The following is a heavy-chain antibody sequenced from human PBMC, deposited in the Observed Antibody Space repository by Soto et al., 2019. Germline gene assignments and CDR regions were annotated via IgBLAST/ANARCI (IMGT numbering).Heavy chain of an antibody. J-gene: IGHJ4*02. V-gene: IGHV2-5*02. CDR3: AHSVVAGLGYYFDY. Sequence: SGPTLVNATQTLTLTCTFSGFSLSSTRVVVGWIRQPPGKALEWLALIYWDDDKRYSPFLKSRLTITKETSKNQVVLTMSNRYSVDTATDYCAHSVVAGLGYYFDYGGQGTLVTVSS. CDR2: IYWDDDK. CDR1: GFSLSSTRVV. D-gene: IGHD6-19*01.